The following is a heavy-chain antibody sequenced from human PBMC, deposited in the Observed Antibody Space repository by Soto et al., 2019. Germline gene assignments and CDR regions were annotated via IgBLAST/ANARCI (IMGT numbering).Heavy chain of an antibody. CDR2: IYPGDSDT. J-gene: IGHJ6*02. CDR3: ARQGGGYSGYGSYYYYGMDV. Sequence: GESLKISCKGSGYSFTSYWIGWVRQMPGKGLEWMGIIYPGDSDTRYSPSFQGQVTISADKSISTAYLQWSSLKASDTAMYYWARQGGGYSGYGSYYYYGMDVWGQGTRVTVSS. D-gene: IGHD5-12*01. CDR1: GYSFTSYW. V-gene: IGHV5-51*01.